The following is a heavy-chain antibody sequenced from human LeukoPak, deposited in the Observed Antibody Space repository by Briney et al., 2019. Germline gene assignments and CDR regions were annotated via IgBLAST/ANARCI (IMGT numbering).Heavy chain of an antibody. CDR2: ISSSSSYI. J-gene: IGHJ6*03. CDR1: GFSFSDYY. D-gene: IGHD2-2*02. Sequence: PGGFLRLSCAASGFSFSDYYMTWIRQAPGKGLEWVSSISSSSSYIYYADSVKGRFTISRDNAKNSLYLQMNSLRAEDTAVYYCARDPRYCSSTSCYTSYYYYYMDVWGKGTTVTVSS. CDR3: ARDPRYCSSTSCYTSYYYYYMDV. V-gene: IGHV3-11*06.